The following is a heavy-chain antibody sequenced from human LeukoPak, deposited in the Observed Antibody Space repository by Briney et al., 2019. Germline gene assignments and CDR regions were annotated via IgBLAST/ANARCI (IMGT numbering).Heavy chain of an antibody. CDR2: FDPEDGET. J-gene: IGHJ4*02. CDR1: GVTFSSYA. Sequence: GGSLRLSCAASGVTFSSYAMHWVRQAPGKGLEWMGGFDPEDGETIYAQKFQGRVTMTEDTSTDTAYMELSSLRSEDTAVYYCATWYSSGWYFDYWGQGTLVTVSS. V-gene: IGHV1-24*01. CDR3: ATWYSSGWYFDY. D-gene: IGHD6-19*01.